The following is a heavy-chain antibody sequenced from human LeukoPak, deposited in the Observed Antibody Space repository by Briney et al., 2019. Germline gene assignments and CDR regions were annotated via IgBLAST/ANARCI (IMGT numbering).Heavy chain of an antibody. CDR2: ISSSGKTI. CDR1: GFTLSNCA. V-gene: IGHV3-48*03. Sequence: GGSLRLSCVAFGFTLSNCAMSWVRQAPGKGLEWVSYISSSGKTIYYADSTKGRFTVSRDNAKNSLYLQMNSLRAEDTAVYYCATTSIAAAVPGCFDYWGQGTLVTVFS. D-gene: IGHD6-13*01. J-gene: IGHJ4*02. CDR3: ATTSIAAAVPGCFDY.